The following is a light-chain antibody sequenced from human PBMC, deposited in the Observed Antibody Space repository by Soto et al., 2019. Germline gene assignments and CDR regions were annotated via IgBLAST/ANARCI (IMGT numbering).Light chain of an antibody. Sequence: QPVLTQPASVSGSPGQSITISCTGTSSDVGGYDYVSWYQQHPGKAPKLIIYDVSNRPSGVSNRFSGSKSGNTASLTISGLQAEDEADYYCTSYTRSDIGVFGGGTKVTVL. CDR1: SSDVGGYDY. J-gene: IGLJ3*02. V-gene: IGLV2-14*01. CDR3: TSYTRSDIGV. CDR2: DVS.